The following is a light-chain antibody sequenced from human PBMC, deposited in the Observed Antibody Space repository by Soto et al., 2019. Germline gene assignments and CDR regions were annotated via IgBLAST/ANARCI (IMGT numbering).Light chain of an antibody. V-gene: IGKV3-15*01. CDR3: QPYNNWPLT. J-gene: IGKJ4*01. CDR2: DTS. Sequence: EIVLTQSPATLSWSAGGRATLSCRASQSVGSHLLWYQQKPGQAPRLLIYDTSTRATGVPTRFSGSRSGAEFTLTINSLQSEDFAVYYCQPYNNWPLTFGGGTKVDIK. CDR1: QSVGSH.